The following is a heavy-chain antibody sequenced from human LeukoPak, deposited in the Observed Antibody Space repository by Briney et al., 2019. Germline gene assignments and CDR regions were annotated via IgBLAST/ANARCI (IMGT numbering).Heavy chain of an antibody. D-gene: IGHD6-19*01. J-gene: IGHJ3*02. CDR2: IYPLETT. V-gene: IGHV4-61*02. CDR3: AREIVAGLGVSFDI. Sequence: SQSLSLTCTVSGDSVNSGAYYWSWLRQPAGKEPEWIGRIYPLETTNYNPSLKSRVAISVDTSKNQFSLRLSSVTAADTAVYYCAREIVAGLGVSFDIWGQGTMVTVSS. CDR1: GDSVNSGAYY.